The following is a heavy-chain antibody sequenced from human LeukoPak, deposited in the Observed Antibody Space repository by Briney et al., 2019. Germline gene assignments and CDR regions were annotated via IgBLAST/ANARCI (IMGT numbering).Heavy chain of an antibody. CDR3: AEGSSTSPNWFDP. J-gene: IGHJ5*02. D-gene: IGHD2-2*01. V-gene: IGHV1-69*04. Sequence: GGSLRLSCAASGFTFSSYAISWVRQAPGQGLEWMGRIIPILGIANYAQKFQGRVTITADKSTSTAYMELSSLRSEDTAVYYCAEGSSTSPNWFDPWGQGTLVTVSS. CDR1: GFTFSSYA. CDR2: IIPILGIA.